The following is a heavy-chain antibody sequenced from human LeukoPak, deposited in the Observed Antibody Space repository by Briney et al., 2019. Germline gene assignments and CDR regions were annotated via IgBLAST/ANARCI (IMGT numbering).Heavy chain of an antibody. CDR3: ARARGSYSFDF. V-gene: IGHV3-11*01. CDR1: GFTFDDYA. D-gene: IGHD3-10*01. Sequence: GRSLRLSCAASGFTFDDYAMHWVRQAPGKGLEWVSYISSSGDTKYYADSVKGRFTISRDNAKNSLSLQMDSLTAEDTAVYYCARARGSYSFDFWGQGTLVTVSS. CDR2: ISSSGDTK. J-gene: IGHJ4*02.